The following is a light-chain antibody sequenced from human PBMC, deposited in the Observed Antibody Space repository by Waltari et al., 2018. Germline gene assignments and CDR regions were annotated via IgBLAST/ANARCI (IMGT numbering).Light chain of an antibody. CDR3: QSYDNSLSGPYV. J-gene: IGLJ1*01. Sequence: QSVLTQPPSVSGAPGQTVTISCTGSRSNIGAAFDVHWYQQVPGRAPKLLIYAYTKRPSGVPDRVAGSKSGISASLAITGLQAEDEADYYCQSYDNSLSGPYVFGSGTRVTVL. CDR1: RSNIGAAFD. CDR2: AYT. V-gene: IGLV1-40*01.